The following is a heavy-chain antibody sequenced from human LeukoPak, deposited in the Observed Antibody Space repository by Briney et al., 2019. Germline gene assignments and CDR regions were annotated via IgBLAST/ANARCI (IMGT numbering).Heavy chain of an antibody. CDR3: ARGPGQASGYFDY. D-gene: IGHD3-10*01. Sequence: SQTLSLTCTVSGGSISSSSYYWGWIRQHPGKGLEWIGYIYYSGSTYYNPSLKSRVTISVDTSKNQFSLKLSSVTAADTAVYYCARGPGQASGYFDYWGQGTLVTVSS. V-gene: IGHV4-31*03. CDR1: GGSISSSSYY. J-gene: IGHJ4*02. CDR2: IYYSGST.